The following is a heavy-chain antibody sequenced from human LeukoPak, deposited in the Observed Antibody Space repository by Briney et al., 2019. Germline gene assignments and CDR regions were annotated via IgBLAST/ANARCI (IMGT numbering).Heavy chain of an antibody. V-gene: IGHV3-11*01. Sequence: SGGSLRLSCAASGFTFSDYYMSWIRQAPGKGLEWVSYISSSGSTIYYADSVKGRFTISRDNAKNSLYLQMNSLRAEDTAVCYCARGRDGYNGPQYNWFDPWGQGTLVTVSS. J-gene: IGHJ5*02. CDR1: GFTFSDYY. CDR3: ARGRDGYNGPQYNWFDP. D-gene: IGHD5-24*01. CDR2: ISSSGSTI.